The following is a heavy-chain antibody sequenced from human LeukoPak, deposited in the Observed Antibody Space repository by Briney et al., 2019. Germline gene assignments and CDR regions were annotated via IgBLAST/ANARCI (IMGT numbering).Heavy chain of an antibody. CDR3: ATAAYYYDSSGKVDY. CDR2: FDPEDGET. Sequence: ASVKVSCKVSGYTLTELSMHRVRQAPGKGLEWMGGFDPEDGETIYAQKFQGRVTMTEDTSTDAAYMELSSLRSEDTAVYYCATAAYYYDSSGKVDYWGQGTLVTVSS. V-gene: IGHV1-24*01. J-gene: IGHJ4*02. CDR1: GYTLTELS. D-gene: IGHD3-22*01.